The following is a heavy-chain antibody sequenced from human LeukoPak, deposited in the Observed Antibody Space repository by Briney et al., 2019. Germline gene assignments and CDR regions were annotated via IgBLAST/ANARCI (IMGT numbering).Heavy chain of an antibody. D-gene: IGHD4-17*01. V-gene: IGHV3-30*18. CDR3: ANRPSDYGDYVTYFDS. J-gene: IGHJ4*02. CDR2: ISDDGRNK. Sequence: GGSLRLSCAASGFSFISYGMHWVRQAPGKGLEWVGVISDDGRNKKYADSVKGRFTISRDNSKDTLYLQMNSLRDEDTAVYYCANRPSDYGDYVTYFDSWGKGPLVTVSS. CDR1: GFSFISYG.